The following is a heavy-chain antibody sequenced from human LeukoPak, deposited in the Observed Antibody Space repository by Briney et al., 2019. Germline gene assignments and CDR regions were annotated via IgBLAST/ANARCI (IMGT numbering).Heavy chain of an antibody. CDR2: INSDGSIT. CDR1: GFTFSSYW. CDR3: ARTGDFDY. D-gene: IGHD7-27*01. J-gene: IGHJ4*02. V-gene: IGHV3-74*01. Sequence: GGSLRLSCAASGFTFSSYWMHWVRQAPGKGLVWVSCINSDGSITSYANSVKGRFTISRDNAKNTLYLQMNSLRAEDTAVYYCARTGDFDYWGQGTLVTVSS.